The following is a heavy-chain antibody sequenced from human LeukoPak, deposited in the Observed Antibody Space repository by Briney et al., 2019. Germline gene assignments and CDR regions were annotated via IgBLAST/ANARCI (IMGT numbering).Heavy chain of an antibody. CDR3: ARDYFPMVRGVIRFSWFDP. V-gene: IGHV3-74*01. J-gene: IGHJ5*02. CDR2: INSDGSST. D-gene: IGHD3-10*01. Sequence: PGGSLRLSCAASGFTFSSYWMHWVRQAPGKGLVWVSRINSDGSSTSYADSVKGRFTISRDNAKNTLYLQMNSLRAEDTAVYYCARDYFPMVRGVIRFSWFDPWGQGTLVTVSS. CDR1: GFTFSSYW.